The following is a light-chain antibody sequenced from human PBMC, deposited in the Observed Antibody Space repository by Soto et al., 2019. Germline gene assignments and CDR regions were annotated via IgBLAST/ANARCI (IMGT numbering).Light chain of an antibody. V-gene: IGLV1-47*01. CDR3: AAWEDSLSGRVL. J-gene: IGLJ2*01. Sequence: QPVLTQPPSASGTPGQRVTISCSGSSSNIGSNYVYWYQQLPGTAPKLLIYRNNQRPSGVPDRFSGSKSGTSASLAISGLRSEDEADYYCAAWEDSLSGRVLFGGVTKLTVL. CDR2: RNN. CDR1: SSNIGSNY.